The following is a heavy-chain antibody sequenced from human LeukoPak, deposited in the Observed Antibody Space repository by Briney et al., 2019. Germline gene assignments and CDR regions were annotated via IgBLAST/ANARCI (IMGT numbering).Heavy chain of an antibody. V-gene: IGHV3-33*08. D-gene: IGHD3-9*01. CDR3: ARGEYDILTGYIDH. CDR2: IWYEGSNK. Sequence: PGGSLRLSCAASGFTFSSYAMHWVRQAPGKGLEWVAVIWYEGSNKHYADSVRGRFTISRDNSKNMLYLQMNSLRAEDTAVYFCARGEYDILTGYIDHWGHGTLVTVSS. J-gene: IGHJ4*01. CDR1: GFTFSSYA.